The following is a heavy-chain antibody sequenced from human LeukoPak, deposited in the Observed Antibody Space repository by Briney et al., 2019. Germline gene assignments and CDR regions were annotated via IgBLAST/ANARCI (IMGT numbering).Heavy chain of an antibody. CDR2: INAGNGNT. CDR3: ARGISFYHWFDP. CDR1: GYTFTSYA. Sequence: ASVKVSCKASGYTFTSYAMHWVRQAPGQRLEWMGWINAGNGNTKYSQKFQGRVTITRDTSASTAYMELSSLTSEDTAVYYCARGISFYHWFDPWGQGTLVTVSS. D-gene: IGHD3-16*01. J-gene: IGHJ5*02. V-gene: IGHV1-3*01.